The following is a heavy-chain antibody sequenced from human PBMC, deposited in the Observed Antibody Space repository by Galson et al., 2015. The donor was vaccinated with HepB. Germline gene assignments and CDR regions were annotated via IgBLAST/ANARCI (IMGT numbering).Heavy chain of an antibody. CDR1: GFTFSIYA. D-gene: IGHD1-26*01. CDR2: ISINGGST. V-gene: IGHV3-64D*06. CDR3: VKDVGGTYFFYFDY. J-gene: IGHJ4*02. Sequence: SLRLSCAASGFTFSIYAMHWIRQAPGKGLEYVSSISINGGSTYYADSVKGRFTISRDNSKNTLYLQMSSLRAEDTAVYYCVKDVGGTYFFYFDYWGQGTLVTVSS.